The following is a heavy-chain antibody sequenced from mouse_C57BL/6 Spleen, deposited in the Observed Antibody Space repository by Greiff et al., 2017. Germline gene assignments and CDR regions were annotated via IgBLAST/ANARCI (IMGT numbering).Heavy chain of an antibody. CDR2: IRSKSNNYAT. D-gene: IGHD3-2*02. J-gene: IGHJ3*01. CDR3: VRQSSGYAWFAY. V-gene: IGHV10-1*01. Sequence: EVQLQQSGGGLVQPKGSLKLSCAASGFSFNTYAMNWVRQAPGKGLEWVARIRSKSNNYATYYADSVKDRFTISRDDSESMLYLQMNNLKTEDTAMYYCVRQSSGYAWFAYWGQGTLVTVSA. CDR1: GFSFNTYA.